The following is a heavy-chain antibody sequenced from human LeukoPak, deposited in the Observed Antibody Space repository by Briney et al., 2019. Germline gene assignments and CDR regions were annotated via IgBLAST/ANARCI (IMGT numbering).Heavy chain of an antibody. CDR3: SSLTSLGYYFDY. CDR2: INHSGST. CDR1: GGSFSGYY. V-gene: IGHV4-34*01. D-gene: IGHD3-16*02. Sequence: SETLSLTCAVYGGSFSGYYWSWIRQPPGKGLEWIGEINHSGSTNYNPSLKSRVTISVDTSKYQFSLKLSSVTAADTAVYYCSSLTSLGYYFDYWGQGTLVTVSS. J-gene: IGHJ4*02.